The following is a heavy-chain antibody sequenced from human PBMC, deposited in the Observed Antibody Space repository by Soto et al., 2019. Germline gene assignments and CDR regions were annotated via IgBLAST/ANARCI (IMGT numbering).Heavy chain of an antibody. CDR1: GGSISSGGYY. V-gene: IGHV4-31*03. D-gene: IGHD3-9*01. J-gene: IGHJ4*02. CDR3: ARGRGYYDILTGYAAY. CDR2: IYYSGST. Sequence: SETLSLTCTVSGGSISSGGYYWSWIRQHPGKGLEWIGYIYYSGSTYYNPSLKSRVTISVDTSKNQFSLKLSSVTAADTAVYYCARGRGYYDILTGYAAYRGQGTLVTVSS.